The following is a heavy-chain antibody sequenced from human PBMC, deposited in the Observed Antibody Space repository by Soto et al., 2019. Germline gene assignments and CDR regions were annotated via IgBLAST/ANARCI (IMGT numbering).Heavy chain of an antibody. CDR1: GFSFSSYA. J-gene: IGHJ5*01. Sequence: EVQLLESGGDVVHPGGSLRLSCTASGFSFSSYALNWVRQAPGKGLEWISGISGSGGDTYYAGSVKGRSTISRDNSKNTLYLQITRLRPEGTAVYYWARGGIPAFGTVWNWFVSWGQGTLVTVSS. V-gene: IGHV3-23*01. D-gene: IGHD6-25*01. CDR2: ISGSGGDT. CDR3: ARGGIPAFGTVWNWFVS.